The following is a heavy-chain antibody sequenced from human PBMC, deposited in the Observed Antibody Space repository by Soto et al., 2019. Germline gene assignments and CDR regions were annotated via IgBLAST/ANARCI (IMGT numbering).Heavy chain of an antibody. Sequence: QVQLQQWGAGLLKPSETLSLTCAVYGGSFSGYYWSWIRQPPGKGLEWIGEINHSGSTNYNPSLKSRVTISVDTSKNQFSLKLSSVTAADTAVYYCARGTEDIVVVPAAAAGQNWFDPWGQGTLVTVSS. CDR2: INHSGST. CDR1: GGSFSGYY. D-gene: IGHD2-2*01. CDR3: ARGTEDIVVVPAAAAGQNWFDP. J-gene: IGHJ5*02. V-gene: IGHV4-34*01.